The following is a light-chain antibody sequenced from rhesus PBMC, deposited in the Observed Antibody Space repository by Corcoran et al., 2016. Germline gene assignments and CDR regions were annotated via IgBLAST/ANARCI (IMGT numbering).Light chain of an antibody. V-gene: IGKV1-74*01. CDR2: KTS. Sequence: DIQLTQSPSSLSASVGDRISITRRARENVDNYLNWYHQSPGKSPKLLIYKTSTLQNGVPSRFSGRGAGTNYTFTISSLVSEDVGTYFCQHNYGAPYSFGQGTRVEIK. CDR3: QHNYGAPYS. J-gene: IGKJ2*01. CDR1: ENVDNY.